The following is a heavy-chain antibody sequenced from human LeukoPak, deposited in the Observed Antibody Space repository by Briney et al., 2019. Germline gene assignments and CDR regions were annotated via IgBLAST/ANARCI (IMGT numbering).Heavy chain of an antibody. Sequence: RGESLKISCKGSGYGFTSYWISWVRQMPGKGLEWMGRIDPSDSYTNYSPSFQGHVTISADKSISTAYLQWSSLKASDTAMYYCARQGGNVCSGGSCYSVNWFDPWGQGTLVTVSS. D-gene: IGHD2-15*01. CDR3: ARQGGNVCSGGSCYSVNWFDP. J-gene: IGHJ5*02. V-gene: IGHV5-10-1*01. CDR1: GYGFTSYW. CDR2: IDPSDSYT.